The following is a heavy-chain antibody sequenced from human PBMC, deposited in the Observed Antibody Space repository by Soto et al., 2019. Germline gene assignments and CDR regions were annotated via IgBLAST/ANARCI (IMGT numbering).Heavy chain of an antibody. V-gene: IGHV1-69*12. Sequence: QVQLVQSGAEVKKPGSSVKVSCKASGGTFSSYAISWVRQAPGQGLEWMGGIIPIFGTANYAQKFQGRVTITADESKNTAYMALRSLRSEDTAVYYCARSERWLQAETDYWGQGTLVTVSS. CDR3: ARSERWLQAETDY. CDR1: GGTFSSYA. CDR2: IIPIFGTA. J-gene: IGHJ4*02. D-gene: IGHD5-12*01.